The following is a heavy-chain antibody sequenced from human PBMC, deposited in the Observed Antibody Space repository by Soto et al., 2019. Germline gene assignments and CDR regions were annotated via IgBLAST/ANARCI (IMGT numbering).Heavy chain of an antibody. D-gene: IGHD3-22*01. J-gene: IGHJ3*02. CDR1: GYSFTSYW. CDR3: ARTVDYYDSSGHAFDI. CDR2: IYPGDSDT. V-gene: IGHV5-51*03. Sequence: SGESLKISCKGSGYSFTSYWIGWVRQMPGKGLEWMGIIYPGDSDTRYSPSFQGQVTISADKSISTAYLQWSSLKASDTAMYYCARTVDYYDSSGHAFDIWGQGTMVTVSS.